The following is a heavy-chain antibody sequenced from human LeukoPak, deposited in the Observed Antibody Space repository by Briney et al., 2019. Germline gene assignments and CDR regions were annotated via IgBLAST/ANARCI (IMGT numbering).Heavy chain of an antibody. CDR1: GFTFSNYW. CDR3: ASGDYMDS. CDR2: IKQDGSEK. J-gene: IGHJ4*02. V-gene: IGHV3-7*01. Sequence: GGSLRLSCAASGFTFSNYWMTWVRQAPGKGLEWVANIKQDGSEKYYVDSVKGRFTVSRDNAKNSLFLQMNSLRAEDTAVYYCASGDYMDSWGQGTLVTVSS. D-gene: IGHD3-16*01.